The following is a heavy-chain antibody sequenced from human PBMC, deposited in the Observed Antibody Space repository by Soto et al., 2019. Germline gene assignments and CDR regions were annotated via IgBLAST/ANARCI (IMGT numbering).Heavy chain of an antibody. V-gene: IGHV4-59*01. Sequence: SETLSLTCSVSGGSISHYYWSWIRQSPGKGLEWIGYAYYSGSTDYNPSLKSRVNMEVETSKNQVSLKLNSVTPADTAVYYCARDRSTYGGGGTGEVKENWFDPWGPVTLVTV. D-gene: IGHD3-3*02. CDR2: AYYSGST. CDR1: GGSISHYY. J-gene: IGHJ5*02. CDR3: ARDRSTYGGGGTGEVKENWFDP.